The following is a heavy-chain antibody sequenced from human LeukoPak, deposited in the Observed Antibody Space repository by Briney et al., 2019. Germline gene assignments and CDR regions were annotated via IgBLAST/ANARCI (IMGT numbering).Heavy chain of an antibody. CDR1: GYSFTTYW. CDR3: ARHEVSTSWDY. V-gene: IGHV5-51*01. CDR2: IYPGDSDT. D-gene: IGHD2-2*01. Sequence: GESLKISCKGSGYSFTTYWIGWVRQMPGKGLEWMGIIYPGDSDTKYSPSFQGQVTISADKSISTAYLQWSSLKASDTAMYYCARHEVSTSWDYWGQGTLVTVSS. J-gene: IGHJ4*02.